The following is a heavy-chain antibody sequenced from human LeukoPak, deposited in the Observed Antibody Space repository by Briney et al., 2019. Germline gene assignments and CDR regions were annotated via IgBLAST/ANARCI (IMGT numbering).Heavy chain of an antibody. CDR2: IYYRGDT. D-gene: IGHD2/OR15-2a*01. V-gene: IGHV4-59*01. J-gene: IGHJ6*03. CDR3: ARGRLFYYMDV. Sequence: SETLSLTCTVSGGSLNDYFWDWIRQAPGKGLEWIGNIYYRGDTNYNPSLKGRLTVSLDTSKNHFSLKLTSVTAADTAVYYCARGRLFYYMDVWGEGTTVTVFS. CDR1: GGSLNDYF.